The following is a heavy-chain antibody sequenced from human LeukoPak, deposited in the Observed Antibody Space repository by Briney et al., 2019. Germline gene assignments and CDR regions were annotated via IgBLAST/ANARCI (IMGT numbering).Heavy chain of an antibody. CDR2: IYYNGNT. J-gene: IGHJ4*02. CDR1: RGSISNYY. V-gene: IGHV4-59*12. Sequence: SETLSLTCTVSRGSISNYYWSWIRQPPGKGLEWIGYIYYNGNTNYNPSLKSRVTISVDTSKNQFSLKLSSVTAADTAVYYCAKEPLYPMVDYWGQGTLVTVSS. CDR3: AKEPLYPMVDY. D-gene: IGHD3-3*01.